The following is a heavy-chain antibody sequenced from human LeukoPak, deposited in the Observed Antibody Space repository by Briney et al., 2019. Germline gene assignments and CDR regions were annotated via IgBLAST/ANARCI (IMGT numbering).Heavy chain of an antibody. D-gene: IGHD6-19*01. J-gene: IGHJ4*02. CDR3: ASPVRYSSGLA. V-gene: IGHV1-69*01. Sequence: GASVKVSCKASGGTFNNYAISWVRQAPGQWLEWTGGFISIFGTAKYAQKFQGRVTITADESTSTAYMDLSSLRSEDMAVYYCASPVRYSSGLAWGQGTLVTVSS. CDR2: FISIFGTA. CDR1: GGTFNNYA.